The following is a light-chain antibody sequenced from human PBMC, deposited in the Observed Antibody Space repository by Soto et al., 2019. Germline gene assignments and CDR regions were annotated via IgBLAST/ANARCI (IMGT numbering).Light chain of an antibody. V-gene: IGLV2-11*01. J-gene: IGLJ1*01. CDR3: CSYAGNYTYV. Sequence: QSVLTQPASVSGSPGQSITISCTGTSSDVGGYIYVSWYQQHPGKAPKLMMFDVSKRPSGVPDRFSGSKSDNTASLTISGLQTEDEADYFCCSYAGNYTYVFGTGTKVT. CDR2: DVS. CDR1: SSDVGGYIY.